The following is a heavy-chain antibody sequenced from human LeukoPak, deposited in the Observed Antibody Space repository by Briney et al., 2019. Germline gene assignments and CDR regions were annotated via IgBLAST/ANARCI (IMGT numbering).Heavy chain of an antibody. CDR1: GFTFSSYS. J-gene: IGHJ4*02. CDR2: ISWNSGNI. V-gene: IGHV3-9*01. D-gene: IGHD5-18*01. Sequence: GGSLRLSCAASGFTFSSYSMNWVRQAPGKGLEWVSGISWNSGNIGYADSVKGRFTISRDNAKNSLYLQMNSLRVEDTALYYCAKERYSYGTGLEVDYWGQGTLVTVSS. CDR3: AKERYSYGTGLEVDY.